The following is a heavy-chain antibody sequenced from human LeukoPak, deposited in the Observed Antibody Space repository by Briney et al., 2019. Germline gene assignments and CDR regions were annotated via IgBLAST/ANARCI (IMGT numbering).Heavy chain of an antibody. CDR1: GYTFTSYG. J-gene: IGHJ4*02. CDR2: ISAYNGNT. D-gene: IGHD3-22*01. Sequence: AASVKVSCKASGYTFTSYGISWVRQAPGQGLEWMGWISAYNGNTNYAQKLQGRVTMTTDTSTSTAYMELRSLRSDDTAVYYCAIASQTYYYDSSGRGGFDYCGQGTLVTVSS. CDR3: AIASQTYYYDSSGRGGFDY. V-gene: IGHV1-18*01.